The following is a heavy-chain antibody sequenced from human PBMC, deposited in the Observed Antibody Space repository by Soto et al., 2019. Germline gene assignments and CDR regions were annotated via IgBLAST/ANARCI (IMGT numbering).Heavy chain of an antibody. Sequence: GSGPTLVNPTETLTLTCTVSGFSLSNARMGVSWIRQPPGKALEWLAHIFSNDEKSYSTSLKSRLTISKDTSKSQVVLTMTNMDPVDTATYYCARIRIHRDYVWGSYRLDHFDYWGQGTLVTVSS. CDR3: ARIRIHRDYVWGSYRLDHFDY. CDR2: IFSNDEK. V-gene: IGHV2-26*01. D-gene: IGHD3-16*02. CDR1: GFSLSNARMG. J-gene: IGHJ4*02.